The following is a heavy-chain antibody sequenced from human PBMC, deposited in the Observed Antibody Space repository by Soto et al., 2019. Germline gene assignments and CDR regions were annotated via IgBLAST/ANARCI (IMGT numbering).Heavy chain of an antibody. D-gene: IGHD3-22*01. J-gene: IGHJ4*02. CDR1: GFTFSSYA. V-gene: IGHV3-23*01. CDR3: AKDLSGDGYYYFDY. Sequence: EVQLLESGGGLVQPGGSLRLSCAASGFTFSSYAMNWVRQAPGKGLEWVSGIRGSGASTYYADSVKGRFTISRDNSKNTVYLQMTSLRAEDTAVYYCAKDLSGDGYYYFDYWGWGTLVTVSS. CDR2: IRGSGAST.